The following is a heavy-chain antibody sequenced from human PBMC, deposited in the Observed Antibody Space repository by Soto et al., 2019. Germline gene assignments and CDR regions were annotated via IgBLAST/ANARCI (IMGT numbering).Heavy chain of an antibody. CDR3: ARISSGWYPDY. Sequence: SETLSLTCAVSGGSISSSNWWSWIRQPPGKGLEWIASIYYSGSTNYNPSLKSRVTISVDTSKNQFSLKLSSVTAADTAVYYCARISSGWYPDYWGQGTLVTVSS. V-gene: IGHV4-39*01. D-gene: IGHD6-19*01. CDR1: GGSISSSNW. J-gene: IGHJ4*02. CDR2: IYYSGST.